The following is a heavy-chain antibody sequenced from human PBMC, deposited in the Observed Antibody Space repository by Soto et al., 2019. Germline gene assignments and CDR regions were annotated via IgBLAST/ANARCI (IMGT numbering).Heavy chain of an antibody. CDR3: ARILGYYYDSSGYRNWFDP. J-gene: IGHJ5*02. CDR2: IIPIFGTA. V-gene: IGHV1-69*13. Sequence: SVKVSCKASGGTFSSYAISWVRQAPGEGLEWMGGIIPIFGTANYEQKFQGRVTITADESTSTAYMELSSLRSEDTAVYYCARILGYYYDSSGYRNWFDPWGQGTLVTV. CDR1: GGTFSSYA. D-gene: IGHD3-22*01.